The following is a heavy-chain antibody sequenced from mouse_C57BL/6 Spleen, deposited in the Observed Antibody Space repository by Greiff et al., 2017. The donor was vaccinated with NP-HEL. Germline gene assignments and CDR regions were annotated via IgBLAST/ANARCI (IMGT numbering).Heavy chain of an antibody. V-gene: IGHV1-82*01. J-gene: IGHJ3*01. D-gene: IGHD4-1*01. CDR2: IYPGDGDT. CDR3: ARELTGSAY. CDR1: GYAFSSSW. Sequence: QVQLKESGPELVKPGASVKISCKASGYAFSSSWMNWVKQRPGKGLEWIGRIYPGDGDTNYNGKFKGKATLTADKSSSTAYMQLSSLTSEDSAVYFCARELTGSAYWGQGTLVTVSA.